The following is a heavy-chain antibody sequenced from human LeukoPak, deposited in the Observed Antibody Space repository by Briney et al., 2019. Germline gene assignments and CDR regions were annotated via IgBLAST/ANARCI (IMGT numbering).Heavy chain of an antibody. CDR2: ISYVGSNK. CDR3: ARAQGIAARAYNWFDP. V-gene: IGHV3-30*03. J-gene: IGHJ5*02. D-gene: IGHD6-6*01. CDR1: GFTFSSYG. Sequence: GGSLRLSCAASGFTFSSYGMSWVRQAPGKGLEWVAVISYVGSNKYYADSVKGGFTTSRDNSKNTLYLQMNSLRAEDTAVYYCARAQGIAARAYNWFDPWGQGTLVTVSS.